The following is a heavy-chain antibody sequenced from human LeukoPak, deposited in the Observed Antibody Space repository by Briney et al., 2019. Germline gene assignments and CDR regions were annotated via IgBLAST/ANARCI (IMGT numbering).Heavy chain of an antibody. V-gene: IGHV1-46*01. Sequence: ASVKVSCKASGDTFSSYYMHWVRQAPGQGLEWMGIITPSGDSTNSAQKFQGRVTMTRDTSTSTVYMELSSLRSEDTAVYYCAREGFHGRELFPTFDYWGQGTLVTVSS. CDR1: GDTFSSYY. J-gene: IGHJ4*02. CDR2: ITPSGDST. CDR3: AREGFHGRELFPTFDY. D-gene: IGHD3-10*01.